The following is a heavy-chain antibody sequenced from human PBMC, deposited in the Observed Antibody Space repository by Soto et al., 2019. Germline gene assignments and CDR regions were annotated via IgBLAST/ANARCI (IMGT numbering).Heavy chain of an antibody. V-gene: IGHV3-23*01. CDR1: GVTFSSYA. Sequence: PGGSLRLSCAASGVTFSSYAMSWVRQAPGKGMEWVAAISGSGGSTYYADSVKGRFTISRDNSKNTLYLQMNSLRAEDAAVYYCAKDLVGSNADYFDYWGQGTLVTVSS. CDR3: AKDLVGSNADYFDY. CDR2: ISGSGGST. D-gene: IGHD2-15*01. J-gene: IGHJ4*02.